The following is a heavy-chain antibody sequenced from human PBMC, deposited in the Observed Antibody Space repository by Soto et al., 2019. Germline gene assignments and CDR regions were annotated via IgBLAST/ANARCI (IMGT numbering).Heavy chain of an antibody. D-gene: IGHD3-10*01. Sequence: EVQLVESGGGLVKPGGSLRLSCAASGFTLSSYTMNWVRQASGKGLEWVASITSSSSHIYYADSVKGRFTISRDNAGNSLYLQMNSLRAEDTAVYECVRERGLSSFYGMDVWGQGTTVTVSS. CDR3: VRERGLSSFYGMDV. J-gene: IGHJ6*02. CDR2: ITSSSSHI. V-gene: IGHV3-21*02. CDR1: GFTLSSYT.